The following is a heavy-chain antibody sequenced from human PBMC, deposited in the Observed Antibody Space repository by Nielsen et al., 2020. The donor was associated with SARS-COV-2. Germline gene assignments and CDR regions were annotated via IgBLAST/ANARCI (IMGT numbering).Heavy chain of an antibody. D-gene: IGHD4-17*01. Sequence: ASVKVSCKASGYTFTDYYIHWVRQAPGQGLEWMGRINPYSGGTNYAQKFQGTVTMTRDASISTVYMELTSDDTAVYYCARDLSRAVTTRYYGMDVWGQGTTVAVSS. V-gene: IGHV1-2*06. J-gene: IGHJ6*02. CDR2: INPYSGGT. CDR3: ARDLSRAVTTRYYGMDV. CDR1: GYTFTDYY.